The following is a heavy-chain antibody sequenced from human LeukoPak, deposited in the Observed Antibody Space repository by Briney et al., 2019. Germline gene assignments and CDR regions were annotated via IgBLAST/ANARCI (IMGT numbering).Heavy chain of an antibody. CDR2: ISGSGGAT. CDR1: GFSFSSYG. Sequence: GGSLRLSCAAPGFSFSSYGLSWVRQAPGKGLEWVSTISGSGGATYYADSVKGRFTISRDNSKNTLYLHVNSLTAEDTAVYYCAKGRWLQLYYFDYWGQGTLVTVSS. CDR3: AKGRWLQLYYFDY. V-gene: IGHV3-23*01. D-gene: IGHD5-24*01. J-gene: IGHJ4*02.